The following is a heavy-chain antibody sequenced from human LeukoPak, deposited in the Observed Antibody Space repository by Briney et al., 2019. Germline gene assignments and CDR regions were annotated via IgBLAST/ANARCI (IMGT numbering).Heavy chain of an antibody. D-gene: IGHD3-16*02. CDR2: INHSGST. CDR1: GGSFSGYY. CDR3: ARSGNDYVWGSYRYTGPYGY. Sequence: SSETLSLTCAVYGGSFSGYYWSWIRQPPGKGQEWIGEINHSGSTNYNPSLKSRVTISVDTSKNQFSLKLSSVTAADTAVYYCARSGNDYVWGSYRYTGPYGYWGQGTLVTVSS. V-gene: IGHV4-34*01. J-gene: IGHJ4*02.